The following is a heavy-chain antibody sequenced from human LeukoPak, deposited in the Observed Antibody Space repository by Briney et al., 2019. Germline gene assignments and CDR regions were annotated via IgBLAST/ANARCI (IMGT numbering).Heavy chain of an antibody. D-gene: IGHD5-12*01. J-gene: IGHJ4*02. Sequence: ASVKVSCKVSGHTLTELSMHWVRRAPGKGLEWMGGFDPEDGETIYAQTFQGRVTMTEDTSTDTAYMELSSLRSEDTAVSYCAADMGLWRYTYLGQGTLVTVSS. CDR2: FDPEDGET. CDR1: GHTLTELS. V-gene: IGHV1-24*01. CDR3: AADMGLWRYTY.